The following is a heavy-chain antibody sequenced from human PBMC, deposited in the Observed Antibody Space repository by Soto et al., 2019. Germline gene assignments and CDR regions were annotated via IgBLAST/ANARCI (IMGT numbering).Heavy chain of an antibody. CDR2: IYSGGTT. D-gene: IGHD6-6*01. J-gene: IGHJ4*02. CDR1: GFTVSSNY. Sequence: EVQLVESGGGLIQPGGSLRLSCAASGFTVSSNYMSWVRQAPGQGLEWVSVIYSGGTTYYADSVKGRFTISRDNSKNTLYLQMNSLRAEDTAVYYCTGGRIAARPLDYWGQGTLVTVSS. CDR3: TGGRIAARPLDY. V-gene: IGHV3-53*01.